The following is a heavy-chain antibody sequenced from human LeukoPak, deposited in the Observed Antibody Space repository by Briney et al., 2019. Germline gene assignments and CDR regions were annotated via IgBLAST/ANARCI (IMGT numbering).Heavy chain of an antibody. CDR1: GGSISNYY. D-gene: IGHD5-18*01. J-gene: IGHJ5*02. Sequence: SETLSLTCTVSGGSISNYYWSWIRQPPGKGLEWIGYIYYSGSTNYNPSLKSRVTISVDTSKNQFSLKLRSVTAADTAVYYCARTGSYGYFPWGQGTLVTVSS. V-gene: IGHV4-59*01. CDR2: IYYSGST. CDR3: ARTGSYGYFP.